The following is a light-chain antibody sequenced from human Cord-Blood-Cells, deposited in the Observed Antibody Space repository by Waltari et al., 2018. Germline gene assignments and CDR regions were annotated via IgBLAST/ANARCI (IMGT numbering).Light chain of an antibody. J-gene: IGLJ2*01. V-gene: IGLV2-23*01. CDR3: CSYAGSSTLVV. CDR2: EGS. Sequence: QSALTQPASVSGSPGQSITISCTGTRSDVGSSNLVSWYQQHPGKAPKLMIYEGSKRPSGVSNRFSGSKSGNTASLTISGLQAEDEADYYCCSYAGSSTLVVFGGGTKLTVL. CDR1: RSDVGSSNL.